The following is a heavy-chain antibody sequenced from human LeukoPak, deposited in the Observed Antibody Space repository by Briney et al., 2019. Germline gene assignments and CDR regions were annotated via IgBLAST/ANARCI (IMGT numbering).Heavy chain of an antibody. CDR2: ISYDGSNK. J-gene: IGHJ6*02. CDR3: ARVKAAAGTYYGMDV. CDR1: GFTFSSYA. D-gene: IGHD6-13*01. V-gene: IGHV3-30*04. Sequence: GGSLRLSCAASGFTFSSYAIHWVRQAPGKGLEWVAVISYDGSNKYYADSVKSRFTISRDNSKNTLYLQMNSLRAEDTAVYYCARVKAAAGTYYGMDVWGQGTTVTVSS.